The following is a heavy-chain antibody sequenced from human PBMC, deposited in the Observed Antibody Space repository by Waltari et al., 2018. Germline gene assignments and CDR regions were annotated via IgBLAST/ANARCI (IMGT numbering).Heavy chain of an antibody. CDR2: IYTSGSN. CDR3: ARVSSSSSLYYYYYYGMDV. CDR1: GGSISSGSYY. J-gene: IGHJ6*02. Sequence: QVQLQESGPGLVKPSQTLSLTCTVSGGSISSGSYYWSWIRQPAGKGLEWIGRIYTSGSNNDNPSLKRRVTISVDTSKNQFSRKLSSVTAADTAVYYCARVSSSSSLYYYYYYGMDVWGQGTTVTVSS. V-gene: IGHV4-61*02. D-gene: IGHD6-6*01.